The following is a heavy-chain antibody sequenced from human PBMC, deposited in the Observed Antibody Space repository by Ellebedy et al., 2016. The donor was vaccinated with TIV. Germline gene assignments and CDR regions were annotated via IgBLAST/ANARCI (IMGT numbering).Heavy chain of an antibody. Sequence: ASVKVSCXASGYTFTGYYMHWVRQAPGQGLEWMGWIYPDSGGTIYAQKFQGRVTMTRNTSISTAYMELSSLRSEDTAVYYCARGRTAREQQLVSREKKNYYYYYYMDVWGKGTTVTVSS. V-gene: IGHV1-2*02. CDR2: IYPDSGGT. CDR1: GYTFTGYY. D-gene: IGHD6-13*01. CDR3: ARGRTAREQQLVSREKKNYYYYYYMDV. J-gene: IGHJ6*03.